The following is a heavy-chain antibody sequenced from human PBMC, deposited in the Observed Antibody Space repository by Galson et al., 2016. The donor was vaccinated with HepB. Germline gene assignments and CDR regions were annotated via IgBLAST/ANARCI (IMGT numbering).Heavy chain of an antibody. CDR2: ISGSGGST. V-gene: IGHV3-23*01. D-gene: IGHD7-27*01. J-gene: IGHJ6*02. CDR3: AKGISWGSVYGLDV. Sequence: SLRLSCAASGFTFSSYAISWVRQAPGKGLEWVLGISGSGGSTYYADSMKGRFTISRDNSKNTLYLQMNSLRAEDTAIYYCAKGISWGSVYGLDVWGQGTTVTASS. CDR1: GFTFSSYA.